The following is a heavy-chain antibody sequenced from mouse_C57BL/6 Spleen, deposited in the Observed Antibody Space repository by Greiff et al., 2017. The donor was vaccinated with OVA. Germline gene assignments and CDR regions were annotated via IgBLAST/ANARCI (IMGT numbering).Heavy chain of an antibody. CDR1: GFTFSSYA. J-gene: IGHJ3*01. D-gene: IGHD4-1*01. CDR2: ISDGGSYT. CDR3: ARDGLTGTEAWFAY. Sequence: EVQLVESGGGLVKPGGSLKLSCAASGFTFSSYAMSWVRQTPEKRLEWVATISDGGSYTYYPDNVKGRFTISRDNAKNNLYLQMSHLTSEDTAMYYGARDGLTGTEAWFAYWGQGTLVTVSA. V-gene: IGHV5-4*01.